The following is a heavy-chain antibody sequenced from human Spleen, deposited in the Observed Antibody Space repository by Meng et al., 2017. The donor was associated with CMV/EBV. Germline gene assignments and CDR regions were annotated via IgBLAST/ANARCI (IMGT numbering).Heavy chain of an antibody. CDR1: GGSISSYC. D-gene: IGHD3-22*01. Sequence: SGGSISSYCWSWIRQPPGKGLEWIGYIYYSGSTNYNPSLKSRVTISVDTSKNQFSLKLSSVTAADTAVYYCARDYYDSSGERWFDPWGQGTLVTVSS. J-gene: IGHJ5*02. CDR3: ARDYYDSSGERWFDP. CDR2: IYYSGST. V-gene: IGHV4-59*01.